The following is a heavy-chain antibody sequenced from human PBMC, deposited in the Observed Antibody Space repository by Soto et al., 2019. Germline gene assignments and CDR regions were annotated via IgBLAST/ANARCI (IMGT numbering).Heavy chain of an antibody. D-gene: IGHD1-26*01. CDR1: GFTFSNYG. V-gene: IGHV3-33*01. J-gene: IGHJ6*01. CDR2: IWYDGSQT. CDR3: ARDFTVGAINSGVYYYAMDV. Sequence: PGGSLRLSCTASGFTFSNYGMHWVRQAPGKGLEWVAVIWYDGSQTRYADSVKGRFTISRDNFKNTLYLQMDSLRAEDTAVYTCARDFTVGAINSGVYYYAMDVWGRGTTVTVSS.